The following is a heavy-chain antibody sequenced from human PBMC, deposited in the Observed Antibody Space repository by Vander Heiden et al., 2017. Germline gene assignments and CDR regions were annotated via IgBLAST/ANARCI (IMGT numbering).Heavy chain of an antibody. CDR3: ARGGYSSGYDY. D-gene: IGHD5-18*01. CDR1: GFAFTTPY. Sequence: QVQLVQSGAELKKPGASVKLSCKASGFAFTTPYLHWVRQAPGQGLQWMGIFDPSGGNTNYAQKLEGRFTMTSDTSTSTVYMELSSLRSEDTAVYYCARGGYSSGYDYWGQGTPVTVSS. V-gene: IGHV1-46*01. J-gene: IGHJ4*02. CDR2: FDPSGGNT.